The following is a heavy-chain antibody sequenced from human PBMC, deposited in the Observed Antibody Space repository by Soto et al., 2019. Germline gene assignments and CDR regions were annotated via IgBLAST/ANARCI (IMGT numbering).Heavy chain of an antibody. J-gene: IGHJ4*02. CDR3: ATLDF. V-gene: IGHV4-61*01. Sequence: AETLAVTYSISGCSTSNGNYSWRWIRKPPGKGPEWIGYIYYSGSTNYNHSLKSRVTISVDTSKNQFSLKLSSVTAADTVLYYCATLDFWGQGTLVRVSS. CDR1: GCSTSNGNYS. CDR2: IYYSGST.